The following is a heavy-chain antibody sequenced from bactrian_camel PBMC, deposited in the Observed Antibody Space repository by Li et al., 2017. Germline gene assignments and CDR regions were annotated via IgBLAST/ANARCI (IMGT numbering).Heavy chain of an antibody. CDR2: IASSKFTNT. D-gene: IGHD5*01. V-gene: IGHV3-2*01. Sequence: VQLVESGGDLVQPGGSLRLSCAASGFAFSDHTISWVRQAPGKGLEWVSRIASSKFTNTYYSEVVKGRFTISRDNAKNTLDLQLNSLKTEDTAMYYCAKDLDTEDGAWPVYNYWGQGTQVTVS. J-gene: IGHJ4*01. CDR3: AKDLDTEDGAWPVYNY. CDR1: GFAFSDHT.